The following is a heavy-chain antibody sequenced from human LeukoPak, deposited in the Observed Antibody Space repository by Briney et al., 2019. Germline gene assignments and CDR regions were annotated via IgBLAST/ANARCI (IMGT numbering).Heavy chain of an antibody. CDR2: INAGNGNT. D-gene: IGHD3-22*01. V-gene: IGHV1-3*01. J-gene: IGHJ4*02. CDR3: ARDYDSSGSGY. CDR1: GYTFTSYA. Sequence: ASVKFSCKASGYTFTSYAMHWVRQAPGQRLEWMGWINAGNGNTKYSQKFQGRVTITRDTSASTAYMELGSLRSEDTAVYYCARDYDSSGSGYWGQGTLVTVSS.